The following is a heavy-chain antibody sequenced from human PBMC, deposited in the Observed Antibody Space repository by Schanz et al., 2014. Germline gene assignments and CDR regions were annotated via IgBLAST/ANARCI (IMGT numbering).Heavy chain of an antibody. CDR2: ISYDGSNK. Sequence: VQLVESGGYLVQPGGSLRLSCSASGFTLSSYAMHWVRQAPGKGLEWVAVISYDGSNKYYADSVKGRFTISRDNSKNTLYLQMNTLRAEDTAVYYCARDLEGYDGGGGGFDPWGQGTLVTVSS. D-gene: IGHD2-21*01. CDR3: ARDLEGYDGGGGGFDP. V-gene: IGHV3-30*01. CDR1: GFTLSSYA. J-gene: IGHJ5*02.